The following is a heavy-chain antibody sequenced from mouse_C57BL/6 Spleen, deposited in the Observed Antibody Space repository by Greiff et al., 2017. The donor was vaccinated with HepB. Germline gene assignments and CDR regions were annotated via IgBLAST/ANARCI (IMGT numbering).Heavy chain of an antibody. D-gene: IGHD1-1*01. J-gene: IGHJ1*03. CDR2: INPNNGGT. Sequence: VQLQQSGPELVKPGASVKIPCKASGYTFTDYNMDWVKQSHGKSLEWIGDINPNNGGTIYNQKFKGKATLTVDKSSSTAYMELRSLTSEDTAVYYCARGNYGSSYWYFDVWGTGTTVTVSS. V-gene: IGHV1-18*01. CDR3: ARGNYGSSYWYFDV. CDR1: GYTFTDYN.